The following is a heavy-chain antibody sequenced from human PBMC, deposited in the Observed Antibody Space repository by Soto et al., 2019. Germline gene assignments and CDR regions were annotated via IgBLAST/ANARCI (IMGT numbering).Heavy chain of an antibody. J-gene: IGHJ3*02. CDR3: ARGRIRVGAWVTPWEGPACDI. D-gene: IGHD1-26*01. Sequence: QVQLVQSGAEVKKPGSSVKVSCKASGGTFSSYAISWVRQAPGQGLEWMGGIIPIFGTANYAQKFQGRVTITADESTSTAYMELSSLRSEDTAVYYWARGRIRVGAWVTPWEGPACDIWGQGTMVTVSS. CDR2: IIPIFGTA. V-gene: IGHV1-69*12. CDR1: GGTFSSYA.